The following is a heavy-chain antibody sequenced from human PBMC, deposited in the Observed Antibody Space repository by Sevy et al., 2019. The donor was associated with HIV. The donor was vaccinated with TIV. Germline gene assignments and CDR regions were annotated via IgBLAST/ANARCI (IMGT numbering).Heavy chain of an antibody. J-gene: IGHJ3*02. V-gene: IGHV3-64D*06. D-gene: IGHD3-22*01. CDR3: ARLSVYYYDSSGYYTTGHAFDI. CDR1: GFTFSSYA. CDR2: ISSNGGST. Sequence: GGSLRLSCSASGFTFSSYAMHWVRQAPGKGLEYVSAISSNGGSTYYADSVKGRFTISRDNSKNTLYLQMSSLRAEDTAVYYCARLSVYYYDSSGYYTTGHAFDIWGQGTMVTVSS.